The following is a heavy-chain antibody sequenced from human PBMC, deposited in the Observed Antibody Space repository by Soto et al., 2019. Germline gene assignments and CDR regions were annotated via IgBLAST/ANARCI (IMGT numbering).Heavy chain of an antibody. J-gene: IGHJ6*03. CDR1: GWSFSGYY. CDR2: INHSGST. Sequence: SETLSLTCAVYGWSFSGYYWSWIRQPPGKGLEWIGEINHSGSTNYNPSLKSRVTISVDTSKNQFSLKLSSVTAADTAVYYCARKRRGYCSSTSCFDYYYYMDVWGKGTTVTVSS. CDR3: ARKRRGYCSSTSCFDYYYYMDV. V-gene: IGHV4-34*01. D-gene: IGHD2-2*01.